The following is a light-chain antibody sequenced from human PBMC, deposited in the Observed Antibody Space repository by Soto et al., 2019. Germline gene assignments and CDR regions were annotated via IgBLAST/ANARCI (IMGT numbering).Light chain of an antibody. J-gene: IGLJ1*01. CDR2: EVS. Sequence: QSALTQPASVSGSPGQSITIFCAGTSSDIGGYNYVSWYQQHPGKAPKVMIYEVSNRPSGVSNRFSGSKSGNTASLTISGLQAEDEADYYCSSYTSSSTLYVFGSGTKGTVL. V-gene: IGLV2-14*01. CDR3: SSYTSSSTLYV. CDR1: SSDIGGYNY.